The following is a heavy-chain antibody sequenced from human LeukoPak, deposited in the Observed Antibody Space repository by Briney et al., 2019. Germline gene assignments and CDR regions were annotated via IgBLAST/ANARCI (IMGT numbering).Heavy chain of an antibody. V-gene: IGHV1-8*01. Sequence: ASVKVSCKASGYTFTSYDINWVRQATGQGLEWMGWMNPNSGNTGYAQKFQGRVTMTRNTSISTAYMELSSLRSEDTAVYYCARSSVEDGYDFWSSYYNYYYYGMDVWGQGTTVTVSS. CDR2: MNPNSGNT. CDR1: GYTFTSYD. D-gene: IGHD3-3*01. J-gene: IGHJ6*02. CDR3: ARSSVEDGYDFWSSYYNYYYYGMDV.